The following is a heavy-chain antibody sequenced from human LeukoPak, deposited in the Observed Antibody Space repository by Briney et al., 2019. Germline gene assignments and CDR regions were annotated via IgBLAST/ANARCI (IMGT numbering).Heavy chain of an antibody. CDR1: GGSISIYY. V-gene: IGHV4-4*07. J-gene: IGHJ3*02. D-gene: IGHD6-13*01. CDR3: ARVHRYSGDAFDI. Sequence: SETLSLTCTVSGGSISIYYWSWIRQPAGKGLEWIGRIYTSGSTNYNPSLKSRVTMSVDTSKNQFSLKLSSVTAADTAVYYCARVHRYSGDAFDIWGQGTMVTVSS. CDR2: IYTSGST.